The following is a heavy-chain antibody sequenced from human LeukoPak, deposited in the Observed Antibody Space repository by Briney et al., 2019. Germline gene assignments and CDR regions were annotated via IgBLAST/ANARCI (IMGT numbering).Heavy chain of an antibody. CDR1: GGSASTYY. CDR2: IYTTGST. D-gene: IGHD3-3*01. Sequence: PSETLSLTCTVSGGSASTYYWTWIRQPAGKGLEWIGRIYTTGSTNYNPSLKSRVTMSVDTSKNQFSLRLSSVTAADTAVYYCASSSYDFWSGYPSAGIDYWGQGTLVTVSS. V-gene: IGHV4-4*07. CDR3: ASSSYDFWSGYPSAGIDY. J-gene: IGHJ4*02.